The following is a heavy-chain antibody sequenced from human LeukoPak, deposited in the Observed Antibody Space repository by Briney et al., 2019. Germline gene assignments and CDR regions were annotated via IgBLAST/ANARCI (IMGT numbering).Heavy chain of an antibody. CDR3: ARAEWYCSGGSCYLDY. D-gene: IGHD2-15*01. V-gene: IGHV1-8*02. CDR1: GYTFTSYD. CDR2: MNPNSGNT. J-gene: IGHJ4*02. Sequence: ASVKVSCKASGYTFTSYDIIWVRQATGQGLEWMGWMNPNSGNTGYAQKFQGRVTMTTDTSTSTAYMELRSLRSDDTAVYYCARAEWYCSGGSCYLDYWGQGTLVTVSS.